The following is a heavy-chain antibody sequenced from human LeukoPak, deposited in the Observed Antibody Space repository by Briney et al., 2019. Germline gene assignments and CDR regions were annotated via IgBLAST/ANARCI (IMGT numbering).Heavy chain of an antibody. V-gene: IGHV3-23*01. CDR3: AKDDHGGSGWRDYFDQ. CDR1: GFIFNSYA. CDR2: ISGGGGTP. D-gene: IGHD6-19*01. Sequence: GGSLRLSCAASGFIFNSYAMSWVRQAPGKGLECVSAISGGGGTPYYADSVKGRFTISRDNSKNTLYLQMNSLRAEDTAVYYCAKDDHGGSGWRDYFDQWGQGTLVTVPS. J-gene: IGHJ4*02.